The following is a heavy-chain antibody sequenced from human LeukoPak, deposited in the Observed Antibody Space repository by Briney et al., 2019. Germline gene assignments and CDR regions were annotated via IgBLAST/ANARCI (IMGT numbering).Heavy chain of an antibody. CDR2: IIPILGIA. Sequence: SVKVSCKASGGTFSSYAISWVRQAPGQGLEWMGRIIPILGIANYAQKFQGRVTITADKSTSTAYMELSSLRSEDTAVYYCARDSSGWYRLNFDYWGQGTLVTVSS. D-gene: IGHD6-19*01. V-gene: IGHV1-69*04. CDR3: ARDSSGWYRLNFDY. J-gene: IGHJ4*02. CDR1: GGTFSSYA.